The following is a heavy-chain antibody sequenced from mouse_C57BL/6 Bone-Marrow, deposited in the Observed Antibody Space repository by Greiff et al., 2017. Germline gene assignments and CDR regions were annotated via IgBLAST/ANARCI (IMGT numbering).Heavy chain of an antibody. CDR2: IYPRSGNT. CDR1: GYTFTSYG. CDR3: DYVGGAMDY. D-gene: IGHD2-4*01. Sequence: VKLMESGAELARPGASVKLSCKASGYTFTSYGISWVKQRTGQCLEWIGEIYPRSGNTYYNEKFKGKATLTADKSSSTAYMELRSLTSEDSAVYFCDYVGGAMDYWGQGTSVTVSS. V-gene: IGHV1-81*01. J-gene: IGHJ4*01.